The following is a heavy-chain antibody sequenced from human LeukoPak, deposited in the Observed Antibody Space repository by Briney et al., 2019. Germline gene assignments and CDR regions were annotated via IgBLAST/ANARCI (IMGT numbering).Heavy chain of an antibody. Sequence: ASVKVSCKVSGYTLSELSMHWLRQAPGKGLEWMGGFDPEDGETIYAQKFQGRVTMTEDTSTDTAYMELSSLRSEDTAVYYCATTAPENWNDFYFDYWGRGTLVTVSS. CDR1: GYTLSELS. V-gene: IGHV1-24*01. CDR2: FDPEDGET. D-gene: IGHD1-1*01. J-gene: IGHJ4*02. CDR3: ATTAPENWNDFYFDY.